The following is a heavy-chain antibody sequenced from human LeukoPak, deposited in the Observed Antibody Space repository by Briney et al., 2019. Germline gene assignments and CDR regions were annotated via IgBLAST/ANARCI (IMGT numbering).Heavy chain of an antibody. CDR2: IYYSGST. CDR1: GGSISSYY. V-gene: IGHV4-59*01. D-gene: IGHD3-10*01. Sequence: PSETLSLTCTVSGGSISSYYWSWIRQPPGKGLEWIGYIYYSGSTNYNPSLKSRVTISVDTSKNQFSLKLSSVTAADTAVYYCARVLDGSGSHHYYYYYYMDVWGKGTTVTISS. J-gene: IGHJ6*03. CDR3: ARVLDGSGSHHYYYYYYMDV.